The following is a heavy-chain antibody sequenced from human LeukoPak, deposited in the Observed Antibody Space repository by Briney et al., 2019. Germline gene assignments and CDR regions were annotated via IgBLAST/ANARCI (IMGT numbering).Heavy chain of an antibody. D-gene: IGHD2-15*01. CDR3: AKVMPPGRIRFYSYYMDV. CDR1: GFTFNNYA. J-gene: IGHJ6*03. Sequence: GGSLRLSCAASGFTFNNYAMSWVRRAPGKGLEWVSAISGSGGTTYYADSVKGRFTFSRDNSKNTLYLQMNGLRVEDTAVYYCAKVMPPGRIRFYSYYMDVWGKGTTVSVS. V-gene: IGHV3-23*01. CDR2: ISGSGGTT.